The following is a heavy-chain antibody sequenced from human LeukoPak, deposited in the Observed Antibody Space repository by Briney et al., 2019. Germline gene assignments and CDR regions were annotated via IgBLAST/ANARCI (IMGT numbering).Heavy chain of an antibody. J-gene: IGHJ4*02. CDR3: ATAHYYDSSAAIDY. D-gene: IGHD3-22*01. CDR1: GGSFSGYY. Sequence: SETLSLTCGVYGGSFSGYYWNWIRQPPGMGLEWIGEINHRGGTGYNPSLKSRVTMSVDTSKNVFSLKLSSVTAADTAVYYCATAHYYDSSAAIDYWGQGILVTVFS. CDR2: INHRGGT. V-gene: IGHV4-34*01.